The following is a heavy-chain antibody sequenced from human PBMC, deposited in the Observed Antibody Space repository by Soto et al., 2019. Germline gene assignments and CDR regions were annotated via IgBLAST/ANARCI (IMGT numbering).Heavy chain of an antibody. Sequence: ASVKVSCKASGYTVTNYGMSWVRQAPGQGLEWRGWINPYNCATNYAQKFQGWVNMTTDTSTSTAYMELRSLRSDDTAVYYCARASGSSYWFDPWGQGTLVTVSS. CDR1: GYTVTNYG. CDR3: ARASGSSYWFDP. V-gene: IGHV1-18*01. CDR2: INPYNCAT. J-gene: IGHJ5*02. D-gene: IGHD1-26*01.